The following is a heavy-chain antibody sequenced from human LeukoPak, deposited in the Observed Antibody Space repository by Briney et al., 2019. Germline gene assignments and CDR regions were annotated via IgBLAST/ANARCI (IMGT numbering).Heavy chain of an antibody. V-gene: IGHV3-21*01. CDR1: GFTFSNYN. Sequence: PGGSLRLSCAASGFTFSNYNMNWVRQAPGKGLEWVSFISSSSSYIYYADSVKGRFTISRDNAKNSLYLQMNSLRAEDTAVYYCARGHMTTYFQHWDQGTLVTVSS. CDR2: ISSSSSYI. D-gene: IGHD4-11*01. CDR3: ARGHMTTYFQH. J-gene: IGHJ1*01.